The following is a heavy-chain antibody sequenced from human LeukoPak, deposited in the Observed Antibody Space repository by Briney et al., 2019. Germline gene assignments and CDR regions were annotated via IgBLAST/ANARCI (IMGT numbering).Heavy chain of an antibody. CDR1: GYSFTSYW. J-gene: IGHJ4*02. Sequence: GESLKISCKGSGYSFTSYWIGWVRQLPGKGLECMGIIYPGDSDTRYSPSFQGQVTISADKSISIAYLQWSSLKASDTAMYYCARHETGPYFDYWGQGTLVTVSS. CDR3: ARHETGPYFDY. V-gene: IGHV5-51*01. CDR2: IYPGDSDT. D-gene: IGHD1-1*01.